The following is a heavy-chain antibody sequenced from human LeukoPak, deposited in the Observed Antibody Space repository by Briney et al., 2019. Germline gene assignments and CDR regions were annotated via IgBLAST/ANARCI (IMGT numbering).Heavy chain of an antibody. Sequence: GGSLRLSCAASGFTFSRYVMSWVRQAPGKGLEWVSDVTGSGGATYYADSVKGRFTIARDNSKNTLSLQVNSLRAEDTAVYYCARAYDTSGYFLAYDYWGQGTLVTVSS. D-gene: IGHD3-22*01. CDR3: ARAYDTSGYFLAYDY. CDR1: GFTFSRYV. CDR2: VTGSGGAT. J-gene: IGHJ4*02. V-gene: IGHV3-23*01.